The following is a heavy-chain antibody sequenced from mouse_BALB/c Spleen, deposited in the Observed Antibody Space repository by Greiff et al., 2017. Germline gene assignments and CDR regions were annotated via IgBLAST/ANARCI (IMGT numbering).Heavy chain of an antibody. CDR3: AREEDGNYAMDY. D-gene: IGHD2-1*01. Sequence: EVQLVESGPELVKPGASVKISCKTSGYTFTEYTMHWVKQSHGKSLEWIGGINPNNGGTSYNQKFKGKATLTVDKSSSTAYMELRSLTSEESAVYYCAREEDGNYAMDYWGQGTSVTVSS. CDR1: GYTFTEYT. CDR2: INPNNGGT. V-gene: IGHV1-18*01. J-gene: IGHJ4*01.